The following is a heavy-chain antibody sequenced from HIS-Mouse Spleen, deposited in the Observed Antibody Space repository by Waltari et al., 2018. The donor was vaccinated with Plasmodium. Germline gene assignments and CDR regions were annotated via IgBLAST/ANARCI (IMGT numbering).Heavy chain of an antibody. Sequence: EVQLLESGGGLVQPGGSLRLACAASGSVFCSHWVTWVRQAPGKGLEWVANIKQDGSEKYYVDSVKGRFTISRDNAKNSLYLQMNSLRAEDTAVYYCASSWYWYFDLWGRGTLVTVSS. D-gene: IGHD6-13*01. V-gene: IGHV3-7*01. CDR1: GSVFCSHW. CDR3: ASSWYWYFDL. J-gene: IGHJ2*01. CDR2: IKQDGSEK.